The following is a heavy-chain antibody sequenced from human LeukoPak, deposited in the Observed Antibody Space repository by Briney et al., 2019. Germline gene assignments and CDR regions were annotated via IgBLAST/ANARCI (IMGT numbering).Heavy chain of an antibody. Sequence: ASVKVSCKSSVYTFTAYCMHWVRQAPGQGLEWMGWINPNSGDTNYAQKFQGRVTMTRYTSISTAYMELSRVRSDDTAVYYCARWRNDGMDVWGQGTTVTVSS. CDR3: ARWRNDGMDV. CDR2: INPNSGDT. J-gene: IGHJ6*02. V-gene: IGHV1-2*02. CDR1: VYTFTAYC. D-gene: IGHD1-1*01.